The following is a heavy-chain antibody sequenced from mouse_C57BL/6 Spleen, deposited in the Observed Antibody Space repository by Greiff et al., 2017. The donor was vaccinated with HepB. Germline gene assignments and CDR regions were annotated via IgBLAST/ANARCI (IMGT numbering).Heavy chain of an antibody. V-gene: IGHV1-72*01. D-gene: IGHD1-1*02. J-gene: IGHJ1*03. CDR3: ARSGYGGWYFDV. CDR1: GYTFTSYW. Sequence: QVQLQQSGAELVKPGASVKLSCKASGYTFTSYWMHGGKQRPGRGLGWIGRIDPNSGGTKYNEKFKSKATLTVDKPSSTAYMQLSSLTSEDSAVYYCARSGYGGWYFDVWGTGTTVTVSS. CDR2: IDPNSGGT.